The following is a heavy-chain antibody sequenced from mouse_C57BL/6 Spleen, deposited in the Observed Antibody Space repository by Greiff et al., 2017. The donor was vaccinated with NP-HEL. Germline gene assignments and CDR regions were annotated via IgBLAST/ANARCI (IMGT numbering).Heavy chain of an antibody. D-gene: IGHD2-4*01. Sequence: VQLQQSGTVLARPGASVKMSCKTSGYTFTSYWMHWVKQRPGQGLEWIGAIYPGNSDTSSNQKFKGKAKLTAVTSASTAYMELSSLTNEDSAVYYCTRSGYYDYEGLFAYWGQGTLVTVSA. CDR1: GYTFTSYW. CDR2: IYPGNSDT. CDR3: TRSGYYDYEGLFAY. V-gene: IGHV1-5*01. J-gene: IGHJ3*01.